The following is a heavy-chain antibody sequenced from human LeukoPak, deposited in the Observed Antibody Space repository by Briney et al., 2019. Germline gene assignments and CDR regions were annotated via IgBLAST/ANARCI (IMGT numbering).Heavy chain of an antibody. CDR3: AKDPYVPAAFPHFDY. V-gene: IGHV3-30*02. CDR1: GFTFSSYG. D-gene: IGHD2-2*01. J-gene: IGHJ4*02. Sequence: PGGSLRLSCAASGFTFSSYGMHWVRQAPGKGLEWVAFIRYDGSNKYYADSVKGRFTISRDNSKNTLYLQMNSLRAEDTAVYYCAKDPYVPAAFPHFDYWGQGTLVTVSS. CDR2: IRYDGSNK.